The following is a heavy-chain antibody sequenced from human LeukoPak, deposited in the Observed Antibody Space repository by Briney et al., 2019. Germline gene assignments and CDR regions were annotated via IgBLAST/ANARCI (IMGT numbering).Heavy chain of an antibody. CDR1: GVSINTCCYY. CDR2: KYYSGST. CDR3: ARGRSYGFDFDS. D-gene: IGHD5-18*01. J-gene: IGHJ4*02. V-gene: IGHV4-61*01. Sequence: SETLSLTCDVSGVSINTCCYYWAWIRQPPGKGLEWIGYKYYSGSTRYNSSLRSRLTISLDTSKNQFSLRLTSVTAADTAVYYCARGRSYGFDFDSWGPGTLVIVSS.